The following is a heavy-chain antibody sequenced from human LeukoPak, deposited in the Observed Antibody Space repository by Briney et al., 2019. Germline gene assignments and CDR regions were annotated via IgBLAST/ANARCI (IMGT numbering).Heavy chain of an antibody. CDR1: GYTFTGHF. V-gene: IGHV1-2*02. J-gene: IGHJ5*02. CDR3: ARDRADEYSAGSYVSFDP. Sequence: ASVKISCKASGYTFTGHFIHWVRQAPGQGLEWMGWINPQSGSTSYAQPFQGRVVMTLDTSVNSVYMEMSSLGYDDTATYFCARDRADEYSAGSYVSFDPWGRGTPLTVSS. D-gene: IGHD3-10*01. CDR2: INPQSGST.